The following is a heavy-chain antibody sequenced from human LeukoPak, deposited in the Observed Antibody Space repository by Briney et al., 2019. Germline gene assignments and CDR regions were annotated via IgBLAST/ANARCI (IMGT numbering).Heavy chain of an antibody. CDR3: ARRSWWELLARFDY. Sequence: SETLSLTCTVSAYSINSGYYWSWIRQPPGKGLEWIGEINRSGSTNYNPSLKSRVTISVDTSKNQFSLKLSSVTAADTAVYYCARRSWWELLARFDYWGQGTLVTVSS. CDR1: AYSINSGYY. CDR2: INRSGST. J-gene: IGHJ4*02. D-gene: IGHD1-26*01. V-gene: IGHV4-34*01.